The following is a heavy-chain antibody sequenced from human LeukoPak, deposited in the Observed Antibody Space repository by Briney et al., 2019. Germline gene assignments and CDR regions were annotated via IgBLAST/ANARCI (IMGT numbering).Heavy chain of an antibody. CDR2: IKSKTDGGTT. D-gene: IGHD6-6*01. Sequence: XVRQAXXXXXXXXGRIKSKTDGGTTDYAAPVKGRFTISRDDSKNTLYLQLNSLKSDDTAEYYCTTDRGIAARPLFDFWGQGILVTVSS. J-gene: IGHJ4*02. V-gene: IGHV3-15*01. CDR3: TTDRGIAARPLFDF.